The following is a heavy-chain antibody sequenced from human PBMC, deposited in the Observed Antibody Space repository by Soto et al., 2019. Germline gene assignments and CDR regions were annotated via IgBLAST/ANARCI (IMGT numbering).Heavy chain of an antibody. V-gene: IGHV4-34*01. CDR2: INHSGST. J-gene: IGHJ4*02. D-gene: IGHD3-10*01. Sequence: SETLSLTCAVYGGSFSGYYWSWIRQPPGKGLEWIGEINHSGSTNYNPSLKSRVTISVDTSKNQFSLKLSSVTAADTAVYYCASTASIPAFFGYWGQGTLVTVSS. CDR1: GGSFSGYY. CDR3: ASTASIPAFFGY.